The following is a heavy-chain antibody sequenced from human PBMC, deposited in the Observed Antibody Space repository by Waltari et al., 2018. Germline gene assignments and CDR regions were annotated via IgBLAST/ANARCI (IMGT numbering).Heavy chain of an antibody. D-gene: IGHD6-13*01. Sequence: QVQLVRTGYALKKPGASVKVSCKASGYTFTRYAMHWVRQAPGQGLEWMGWINTNTGNPTYAQGFTGRFVFSLDTSVSTAYLQISSLKAEDTAVYYCARNAGIAAAGPSYNWFDPWGQGTLVTVSS. J-gene: IGHJ5*02. CDR1: GYTFTRYA. CDR3: ARNAGIAAAGPSYNWFDP. V-gene: IGHV7-4-1*02. CDR2: INTNTGNP.